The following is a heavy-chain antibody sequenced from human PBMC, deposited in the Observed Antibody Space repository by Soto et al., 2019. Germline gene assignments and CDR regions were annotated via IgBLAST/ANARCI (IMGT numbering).Heavy chain of an antibody. CDR3: AKVEQPYDILTGYYLFLFDX. J-gene: IGHJ4*02. V-gene: IGHV3-30*18. D-gene: IGHD3-9*01. Sequence: GGSLRLSFAASGFTFSSYGMHWVRQAPGTGLAWVACISYDGSNKYYEDSVKVRFNIYIDNSKNTLYLQMNSLRAEDTAVYYCAKVEQPYDILTGYYLFLFDXWGQRSLVTVSX. CDR1: GFTFSSYG. CDR2: ISYDGSNK.